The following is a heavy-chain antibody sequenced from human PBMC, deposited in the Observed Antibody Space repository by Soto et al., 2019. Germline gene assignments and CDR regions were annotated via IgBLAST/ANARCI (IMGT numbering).Heavy chain of an antibody. J-gene: IGHJ6*02. D-gene: IGHD4-17*01. Sequence: ASVKVSCKASGYTFTGYYMHWVRQAPGQGLEWMGWINPNSGGTNYAQKFQGWVTMTRDTSISTAYMELSRLRSDDTAVYYCARDPASRFSTVTTWSRYYYYGMDVWGQGTTVTVSS. CDR3: ARDPASRFSTVTTWSRYYYYGMDV. CDR2: INPNSGGT. V-gene: IGHV1-2*04. CDR1: GYTFTGYY.